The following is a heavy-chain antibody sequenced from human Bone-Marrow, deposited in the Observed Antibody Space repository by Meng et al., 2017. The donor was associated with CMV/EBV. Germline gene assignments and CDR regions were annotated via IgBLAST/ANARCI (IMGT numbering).Heavy chain of an antibody. V-gene: IGHV3-11*04. J-gene: IGHJ6*02. D-gene: IGHD1-14*01. CDR3: ARDQDVRRLEPRYGMDV. CDR1: GFTFSDYY. CDR2: ISSSGSTI. Sequence: GESLKISCAASGFTFSDYYMSWIRQAPGKGLEWVSYISSSGSTIYYADSVKGRFTIPRDNAKNSLYLQMNSLRAEDTAVYYCARDQDVRRLEPRYGMDVWGQGTTVTVSS.